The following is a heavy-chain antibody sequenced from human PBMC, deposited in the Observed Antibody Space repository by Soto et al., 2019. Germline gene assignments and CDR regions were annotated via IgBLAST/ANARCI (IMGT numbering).Heavy chain of an antibody. Sequence: GGSLRLSCAASGFTFSSSVVHWVRQAPGKGLEWVAVISSDESNEDYADSVKGRFSISRDNSKNTLYLQMSSLRADDTAVYYCARGLIKLAGGAFDIWGQGTMVTVSS. J-gene: IGHJ3*02. CDR3: ARGLIKLAGGAFDI. CDR2: ISSDESNE. CDR1: GFTFSSSV. D-gene: IGHD3-16*01. V-gene: IGHV3-33*01.